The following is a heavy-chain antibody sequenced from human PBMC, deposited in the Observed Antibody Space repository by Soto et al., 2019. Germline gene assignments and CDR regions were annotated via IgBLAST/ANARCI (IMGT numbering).Heavy chain of an antibody. CDR3: ARGPYCSSTSCYTVGDFNY. V-gene: IGHV3-30*09. J-gene: IGHJ4*02. CDR1: GFTFSSYA. CDR2: ISYDGSNK. Sequence: PGGSLRLSCAASGFTFSSYAMHWVRQALGKGLEWVAVISYDGSNKYYANSVRGRFALSRDNSKNTLYLQMNSLRADDTAVYYCARGPYCSSTSCYTVGDFNYWGRGTLVTVSS. D-gene: IGHD2-2*02.